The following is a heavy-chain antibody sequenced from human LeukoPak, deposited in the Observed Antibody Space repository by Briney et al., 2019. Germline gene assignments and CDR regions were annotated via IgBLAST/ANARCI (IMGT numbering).Heavy chain of an antibody. CDR3: TSPNDYGDAGGFDY. J-gene: IGHJ4*02. D-gene: IGHD4-17*01. V-gene: IGHV3-73*01. CDR2: IRSKANNYAT. Sequence: GGSLRLSCAASGFTFSSSAVHWVRQASGKGLEWVGRIRSKANNYATAYTASVKRRFNISRDDSKNTAYLQMNSLKTEDTAMYYCTSPNDYGDAGGFDYWGQGTLVTVSS. CDR1: GFTFSSSA.